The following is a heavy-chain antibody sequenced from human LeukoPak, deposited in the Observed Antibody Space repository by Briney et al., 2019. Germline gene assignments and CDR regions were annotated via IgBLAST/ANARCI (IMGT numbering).Heavy chain of an antibody. J-gene: IGHJ4*02. CDR3: ARAGTGYYDFWSGYYTSVYFDY. CDR2: INSDGSST. Sequence: GGSLRLSWAASGFTFSSYWMHWVRQAPGKGLVWVSRINSDGSSTSYADSVKGRFTISRDNAKNTLYLQMNSLRAEDTAVYYCARAGTGYYDFWSGYYTSVYFDYWGQGTLVTVSS. V-gene: IGHV3-74*01. D-gene: IGHD3-3*01. CDR1: GFTFSSYW.